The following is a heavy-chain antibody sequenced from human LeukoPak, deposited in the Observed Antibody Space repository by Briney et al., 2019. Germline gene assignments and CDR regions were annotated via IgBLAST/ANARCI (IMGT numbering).Heavy chain of an antibody. Sequence: SETLSLTCTVSGGSISSYYWSWIRQPPGKGLEWIGEINHSGSTNYNPSLKSRVTISVDTSKNQFSLKLSSVTAADTAVYYCARQNSYGSGRLTLFDYWGQGTLVTVSS. CDR2: INHSGST. D-gene: IGHD3-10*01. J-gene: IGHJ4*02. V-gene: IGHV4-34*01. CDR3: ARQNSYGSGRLTLFDY. CDR1: GGSISSYY.